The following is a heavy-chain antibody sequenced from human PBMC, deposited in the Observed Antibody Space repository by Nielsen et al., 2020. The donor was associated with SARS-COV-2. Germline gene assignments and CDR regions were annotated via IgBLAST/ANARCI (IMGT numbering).Heavy chain of an antibody. CDR3: AREQDYDFWSGPEGWFDP. CDR1: GGSISSSNW. V-gene: IGHV4-4*02. Sequence: SETLSLTCAVSGGSISSSNWWSWVRQPPGKGLEWIGEIYHSGSTNYNPSLKSRVTISVDKSKNQFSLKLSSVTAADTAVYYCAREQDYDFWSGPEGWFDPWGQGTLVTVSS. CDR2: IYHSGST. J-gene: IGHJ5*02. D-gene: IGHD3-3*01.